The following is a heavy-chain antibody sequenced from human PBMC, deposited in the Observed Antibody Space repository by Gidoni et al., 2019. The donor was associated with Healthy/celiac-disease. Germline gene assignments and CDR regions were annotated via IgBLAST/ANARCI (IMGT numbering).Heavy chain of an antibody. V-gene: IGHV5-51*01. Sequence: EVQLVQSGAEVKKPGESLKISCKGSGYSFTSYWIGWVRQMPGKGLEWMGIIYPGDSDTRYSPSFQGQVTISADKSISTAYLQWSSLKASDTAMYYCARVNLRTMEQLFAFDIWGQGTMVTVSS. D-gene: IGHD6-13*01. J-gene: IGHJ3*02. CDR1: GYSFTSYW. CDR2: IYPGDSDT. CDR3: ARVNLRTMEQLFAFDI.